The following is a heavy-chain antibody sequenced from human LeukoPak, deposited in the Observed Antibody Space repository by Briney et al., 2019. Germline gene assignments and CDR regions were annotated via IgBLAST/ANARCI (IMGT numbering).Heavy chain of an antibody. Sequence: SRVTISVDTSKNQFSLKLSSVTAADTAVYYCARGRQAPRYSSDWLNWFDPWGQGTLVTVSS. V-gene: IGHV4-34*01. J-gene: IGHJ5*02. CDR3: ARGRQAPRYSSDWLNWFDP. D-gene: IGHD6-19*01.